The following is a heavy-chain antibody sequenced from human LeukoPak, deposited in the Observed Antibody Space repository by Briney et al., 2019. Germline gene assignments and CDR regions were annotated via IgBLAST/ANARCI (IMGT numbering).Heavy chain of an antibody. CDR3: AKIVVRNYYYYGMDV. CDR1: GFTFSSYG. CDR2: ISYDGSNK. V-gene: IGHV3-30*18. Sequence: GGSLRLSCAASGFTFSSYGMHWVRQAPGKGLEWVAVISYDGSNKYYADSVKGRFTISRDNSKNTLYLQMNSLRAEDTAMYYCAKIVVRNYYYYGMDVWGQGTTVTVSS. J-gene: IGHJ6*02. D-gene: IGHD3-22*01.